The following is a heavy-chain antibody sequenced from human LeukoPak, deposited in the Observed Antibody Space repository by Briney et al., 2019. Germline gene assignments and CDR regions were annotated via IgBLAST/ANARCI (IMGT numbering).Heavy chain of an antibody. J-gene: IGHJ5*02. CDR1: GFTFSSYG. D-gene: IGHD2-15*01. CDR3: AKDIHPVAATGNWFDP. V-gene: IGHV3-30*18. CDR2: ISYDGSNK. Sequence: GRSLRLSCAASGFTFSSYGMHWVRQAPGKGLEWVAVISYDGSNKYYADSVKGRFTTSRDNSKNTLYLQMNSLRAEDTAVYYCAKDIHPVAATGNWFDPWGQGTLVTVSS.